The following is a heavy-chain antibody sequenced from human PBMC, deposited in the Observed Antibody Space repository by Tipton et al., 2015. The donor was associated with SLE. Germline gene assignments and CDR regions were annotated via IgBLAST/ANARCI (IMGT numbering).Heavy chain of an antibody. J-gene: IGHJ4*02. CDR1: GGSISSYY. Sequence: TLSLTCTVSGGSISSYYWNWIRQPPGKGLEWIGYINYSGSTIYNPSLKSRVTISVDTSKNQFSLMLNSVTAADTAVYFCARGVSFDSWGQGTLVSVSS. V-gene: IGHV4-59*01. CDR3: ARGVSFDS. CDR2: INYSGST.